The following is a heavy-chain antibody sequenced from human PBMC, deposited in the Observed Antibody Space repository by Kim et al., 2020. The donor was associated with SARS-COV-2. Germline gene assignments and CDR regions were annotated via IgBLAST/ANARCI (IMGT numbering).Heavy chain of an antibody. CDR1: GFIFTNYA. Sequence: GGSLRLSCAASGFIFTNYAMNWVRQAPGQGLEWISTISGSGDRLYYADSVKGRFTISKDNSRNTLYMEMNSLRAEDTAIYYCARRGGNGWGGVGIWGQGTMVSVSS. D-gene: IGHD2-21*01. J-gene: IGHJ3*02. CDR2: ISGSGDRL. V-gene: IGHV3-23*01. CDR3: ARRGGNGWGGVGI.